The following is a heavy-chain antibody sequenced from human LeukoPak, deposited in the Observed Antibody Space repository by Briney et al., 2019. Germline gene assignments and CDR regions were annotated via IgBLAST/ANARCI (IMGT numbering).Heavy chain of an antibody. V-gene: IGHV1-46*01. CDR3: ARDRLWFGESLDY. CDR1: GYTFSTYA. J-gene: IGHJ4*02. Sequence: ASVKVSCKASGYTFSTYAINWVRQAPGQGLEWMGIINPSGVSTSYAQKFQGRVTMTRDMSTSTVYMELSSLRSEDTAVYYCARDRLWFGESLDYWGQGTLVTVSS. CDR2: INPSGVST. D-gene: IGHD3-10*01.